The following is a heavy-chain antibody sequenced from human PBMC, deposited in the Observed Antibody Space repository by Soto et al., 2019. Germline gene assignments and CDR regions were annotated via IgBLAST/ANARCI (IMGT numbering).Heavy chain of an antibody. CDR2: IWYDGSNK. J-gene: IGHJ6*02. Sequence: QVQLVESGGGVVQPGRSLRLSCAASGFTFSSYGMHWVRQAPGKGLEWVAVIWYDGSNKYYADSVKGRFTISRDNSKNTLYLQMNSLRAEDTAVYYCARTGGVTMVRGVPPPYYYGMDVWGQGTTVTVSS. CDR3: ARTGGVTMVRGVPPPYYYGMDV. V-gene: IGHV3-33*01. D-gene: IGHD3-10*01. CDR1: GFTFSSYG.